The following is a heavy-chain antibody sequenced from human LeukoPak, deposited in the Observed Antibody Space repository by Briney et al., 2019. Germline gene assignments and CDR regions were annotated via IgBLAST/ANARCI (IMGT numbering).Heavy chain of an antibody. CDR3: ARPDRYDSSGYYDY. Sequence: GGSLRLSCTASGFTFSSYAMSWVRQAPGKGLEWVSAISGSGGSTYYADSVKGRFTISRDNSKNTLYLQMNSLRAEDTAVYYCARPDRYDSSGYYDYWGQGTLVTVSS. J-gene: IGHJ4*02. CDR2: ISGSGGST. D-gene: IGHD3-22*01. V-gene: IGHV3-23*01. CDR1: GFTFSSYA.